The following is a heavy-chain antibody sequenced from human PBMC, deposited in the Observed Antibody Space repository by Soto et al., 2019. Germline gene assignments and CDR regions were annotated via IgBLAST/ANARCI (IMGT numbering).Heavy chain of an antibody. CDR1: GFTFDDYA. V-gene: IGHV3-9*01. Sequence: EVQLVESGGGLVQPGRSLRLSCAASGFTFDDYAMHWVRQAPGKGLEWVSGISWHRGSIGYADSVKGRFTISRDNAKNSLYLQMNSLRAEDTALYYCAKDTGLGYWGQGTLVTVSS. CDR2: ISWHRGSI. CDR3: AKDTGLGY. J-gene: IGHJ4*02.